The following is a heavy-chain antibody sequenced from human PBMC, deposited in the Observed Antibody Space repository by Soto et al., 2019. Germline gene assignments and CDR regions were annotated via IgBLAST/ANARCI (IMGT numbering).Heavy chain of an antibody. D-gene: IGHD6-13*01. J-gene: IGHJ4*02. Sequence: EVQLLDSGGGLAQPGGSLRLSCAASGFTFSSYAMNWVRQAPGKGLEWVSVISGSGGSTYYADSVKGRFTISRDNSKNTLYLQMNSLRSEYTAVYYCARRGPGTYFDYWGQGTLVTVSS. CDR2: ISGSGGST. V-gene: IGHV3-23*01. CDR1: GFTFSSYA. CDR3: ARRGPGTYFDY.